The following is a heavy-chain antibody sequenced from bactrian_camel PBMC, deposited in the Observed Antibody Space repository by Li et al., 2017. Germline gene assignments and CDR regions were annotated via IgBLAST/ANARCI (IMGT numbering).Heavy chain of an antibody. CDR3: AAGSGVILPLDSKEYGL. D-gene: IGHD2*01. Sequence: QVQLVESGGGSVQTGGSLKLACAPSRDNYNIACMGWFRQGQGNERQGVAAEREGVGGIYTGGGDGFIAYAESVKGRFTISQDNAKNTMYLEMNDLKPEDTAMYYCAAGSGVILPLDSKEYGLWGQGTQVTVS. CDR2: EREGVGGIYTGGGDGFI. V-gene: IGHV3S54*01. CDR1: RDNYNIAC. J-gene: IGHJ4*01.